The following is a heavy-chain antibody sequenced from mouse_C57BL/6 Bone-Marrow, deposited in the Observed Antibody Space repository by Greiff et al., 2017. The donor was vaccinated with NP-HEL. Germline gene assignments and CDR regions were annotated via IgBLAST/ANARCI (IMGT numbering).Heavy chain of an antibody. CDR3: ARGRLRPPYAMDY. CDR1: GYTFTSYW. J-gene: IGHJ4*01. D-gene: IGHD3-2*02. CDR2: IYPGSGST. Sequence: QVQLQQPGAELVKPGASVKMSCKASGYTFTSYWITWVKQRPGQGLEWIGDIYPGSGSTNYNEKFKSKATLTVDTSSSTAYMQLSSLTSEDSAVYYCARGRLRPPYAMDYWGQGTSVTVSS. V-gene: IGHV1-55*01.